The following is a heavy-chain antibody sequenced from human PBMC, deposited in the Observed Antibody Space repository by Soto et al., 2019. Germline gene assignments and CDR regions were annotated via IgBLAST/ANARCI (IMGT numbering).Heavy chain of an antibody. V-gene: IGHV3-23*01. CDR3: ARETSGTTVTLRYWYFDL. Sequence: GGSLRLSCAASGFTFSSYAMSWVRQAPGKGLEWVSAISGSGGSTYYADSVKGRFTISRDNSKNTLYLQMNSLRSEDTAMYSCARETSGTTVTLRYWYFDLWGRGTLVTVSS. CDR2: ISGSGGST. J-gene: IGHJ2*01. D-gene: IGHD4-17*01. CDR1: GFTFSSYA.